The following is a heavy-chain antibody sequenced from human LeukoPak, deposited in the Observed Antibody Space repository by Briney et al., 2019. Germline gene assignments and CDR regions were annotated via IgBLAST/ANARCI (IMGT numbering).Heavy chain of an antibody. CDR2: ISSSSSYI. CDR1: GFTFSSYS. Sequence: GGSLRLSCAASGFTFSSYSMNWVRQAPGKGLEWVSSISSSSSYIYYAYSVKGRFTISRDNAKNSLYLQMNSLRAEDTAVYYCARAPYGDYYFDYWGQGTLVTVSS. J-gene: IGHJ4*02. V-gene: IGHV3-21*01. CDR3: ARAPYGDYYFDY. D-gene: IGHD4-17*01.